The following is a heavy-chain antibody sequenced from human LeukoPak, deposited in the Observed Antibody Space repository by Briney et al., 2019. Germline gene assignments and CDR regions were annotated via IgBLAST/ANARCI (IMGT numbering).Heavy chain of an antibody. CDR3: AREKYRSGFDY. Sequence: ASVKVSXKASGYTFTNYGISWVRQAPGQGLEWMGWISGYNGDSYYVQKFQGRVTMTTDTSTTTAYMELTSLRSDDTSVYYCAREKYRSGFDYWGQGTPVTVSS. CDR1: GYTFTNYG. D-gene: IGHD5-12*01. J-gene: IGHJ4*02. V-gene: IGHV1-18*01. CDR2: ISGYNGDS.